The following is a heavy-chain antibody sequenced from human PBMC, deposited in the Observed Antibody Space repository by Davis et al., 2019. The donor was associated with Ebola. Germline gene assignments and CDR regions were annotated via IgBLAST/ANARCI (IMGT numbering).Heavy chain of an antibody. D-gene: IGHD6-13*01. CDR3: ASPGIAAGAPRY. Sequence: AASVKVSCKASGYTFIIYYMYWVRQAPGQGLEWMGIINPSGGTTSYAQKFQGRVTMTRDTSTSTVYMELISLRSEDTDVYYCASPGIAAGAPRYWGQGTLVTVSS. CDR2: INPSGGTT. V-gene: IGHV1-46*01. J-gene: IGHJ4*02. CDR1: GYTFIIYY.